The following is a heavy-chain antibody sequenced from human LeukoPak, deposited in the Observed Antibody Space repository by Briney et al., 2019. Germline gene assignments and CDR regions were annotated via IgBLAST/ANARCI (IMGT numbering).Heavy chain of an antibody. V-gene: IGHV4-39*01. CDR2: IYYSGST. D-gene: IGHD3-10*01. Sequence: MPSETLSLTCTVSGGSISSYYWGWIRQPPGKGLEWIGSIYYSGSTYYNPSLKSRVTISVDTSKNQFSLKLSSVTAADTAVYYCARLLWFGELVDYWGQGTLVTVSS. CDR3: ARLLWFGELVDY. J-gene: IGHJ4*02. CDR1: GGSISSYY.